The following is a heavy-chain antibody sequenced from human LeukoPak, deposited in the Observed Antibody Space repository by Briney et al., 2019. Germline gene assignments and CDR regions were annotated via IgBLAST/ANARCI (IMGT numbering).Heavy chain of an antibody. J-gene: IGHJ4*02. CDR2: IKQDGSEK. CDR3: ARVNRYCSSTSCPTPPYYFDY. CDR1: GFTFSSYW. Sequence: PGGSLRLSCAASGFTFSSYWMSWVRQAPGKGREWVANIKQDGSEKYYVDSVKGRFTISRDNAKNSLYLQMNSLRAEDTAVYYCARVNRYCSSTSCPTPPYYFDYWGQGTLVTVSS. D-gene: IGHD2-2*01. V-gene: IGHV3-7*04.